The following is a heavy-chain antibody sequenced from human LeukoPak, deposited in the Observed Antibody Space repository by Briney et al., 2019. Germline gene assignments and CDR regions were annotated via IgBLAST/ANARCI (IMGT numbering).Heavy chain of an antibody. D-gene: IGHD3-22*01. V-gene: IGHV3-74*01. CDR2: INSDGSRI. CDR1: GITFSNYW. CDR3: ASSPVITRD. J-gene: IGHJ4*02. Sequence: TGGSLRLSCAASGITFSNYWMHWVRQAPGKGLEWVSRINSDGSRITYADSVKGRFTISRDNAKNTLYLQMNSLRVEDTAVYYCASSPVITRDWGQGTLDTVSS.